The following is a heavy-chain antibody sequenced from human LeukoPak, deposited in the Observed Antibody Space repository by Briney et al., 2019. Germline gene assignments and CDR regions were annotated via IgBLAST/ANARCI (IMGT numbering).Heavy chain of an antibody. CDR1: DGSISNSSFY. D-gene: IGHD5-12*01. J-gene: IGHJ4*02. CDR3: ARVSGYHWESFYDY. CDR2: IYYSGNT. Sequence: PSETLSLTCTVSDGSISNSSFYWGWIRQPPGKGLEWIGNIYYSGNTYYNSSLKSRVTISVDTSKNQFSLKLRSVTAADTAVYYCARVSGYHWESFYDYWGQGALVTVSS. V-gene: IGHV4-39*07.